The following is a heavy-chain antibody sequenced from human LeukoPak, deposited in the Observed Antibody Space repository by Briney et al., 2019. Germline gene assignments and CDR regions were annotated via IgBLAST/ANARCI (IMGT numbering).Heavy chain of an antibody. V-gene: IGHV3-21*01. CDR1: GFTVSSNY. CDR3: APLDCSGGSCYSLF. Sequence: GGSLRLSCAASGFTVSSNYMSWVRQAPGKGLEWVSSISSSSSYIYYADSVKGRFTISRDNAKNSLYLQMNSLRAEDTAVYYCAPLDCSGGSCYSLFWGQGTLVTVSS. CDR2: ISSSSSYI. D-gene: IGHD2-15*01. J-gene: IGHJ4*02.